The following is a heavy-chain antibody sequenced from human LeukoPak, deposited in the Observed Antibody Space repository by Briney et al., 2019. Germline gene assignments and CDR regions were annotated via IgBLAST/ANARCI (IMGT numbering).Heavy chain of an antibody. CDR3: ASSSSGWSPYYYHGMDV. CDR2: ISSSGSTI. V-gene: IGHV3-11*01. J-gene: IGHJ6*02. Sequence: GGSLRLSCAASGFTFSDYYMSWIRQAPGKGLEWVSYISSSGSTIYYADSVKGRFTISRDNAKNSLYLQMNSLRAEDTAVYYCASSSSGWSPYYYHGMDVWGQGTTVTVSS. D-gene: IGHD6-19*01. CDR1: GFTFSDYY.